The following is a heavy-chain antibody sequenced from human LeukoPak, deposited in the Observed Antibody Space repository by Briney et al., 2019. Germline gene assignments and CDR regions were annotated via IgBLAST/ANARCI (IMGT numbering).Heavy chain of an antibody. Sequence: SETLSLTCTVSGGSISSYYWSWIRQPPGKGLEWIGYMYRTGSTNYNPSLKSRVTITPDTSKNQFSLRLTSVTAADTAIYYCTRESGAFSPFGFWGLGTLVTVSS. CDR2: MYRTGST. CDR1: GGSISSYY. J-gene: IGHJ4*02. CDR3: TRESGAFSPFGF. D-gene: IGHD1-26*01. V-gene: IGHV4-59*12.